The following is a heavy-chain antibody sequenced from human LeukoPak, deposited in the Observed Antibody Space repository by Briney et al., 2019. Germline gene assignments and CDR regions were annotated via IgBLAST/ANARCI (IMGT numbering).Heavy chain of an antibody. CDR1: GGSISSYY. D-gene: IGHD5-12*01. CDR3: ARSGRGYSGYDWSYYYMDV. Sequence: PSETLSLTCTVSGGSISSYYWSWIRQPPGKGLECIGYIYYSGSTNYNPSLKSRVTISVDTSKNQFSLKLSSVTAADTAVYYCARSGRGYSGYDWSYYYMDVCGKGTTVTVSS. J-gene: IGHJ6*03. CDR2: IYYSGST. V-gene: IGHV4-59*01.